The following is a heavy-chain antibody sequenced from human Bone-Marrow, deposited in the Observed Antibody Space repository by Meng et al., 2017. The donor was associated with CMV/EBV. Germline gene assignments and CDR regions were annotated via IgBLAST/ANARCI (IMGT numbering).Heavy chain of an antibody. CDR2: IGTAGDT. D-gene: IGHD2-2*01. Sequence: GGSLRLSCAACGFTFSSYDMHWVRQATGKGLEWVSAIGTAGDTYYPGSVKGQFTISRENAKNTLYLQMNSLRAEDTAVYYCAKDVLWRPAAILSYYYYGMDVWGQGTTVTVSS. J-gene: IGHJ6*02. CDR1: GFTFSSYD. CDR3: AKDVLWRPAAILSYYYYGMDV. V-gene: IGHV3-13*03.